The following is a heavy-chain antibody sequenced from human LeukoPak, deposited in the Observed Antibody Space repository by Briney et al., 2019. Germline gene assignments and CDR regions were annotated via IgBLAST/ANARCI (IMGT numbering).Heavy chain of an antibody. Sequence: GGSLRLSCAASGFNVSSKYMSWVRQAPGKGLEWVSVIYSGGYTYYADSVKGRFTISRDNSKNTLYLQMNSLRVEDTAVYYCARESRAITMVRGVIPNDAFDIWGQGTMVTVSS. CDR2: IYSGGYT. D-gene: IGHD3-10*01. V-gene: IGHV3-53*01. J-gene: IGHJ3*02. CDR3: ARESRAITMVRGVIPNDAFDI. CDR1: GFNVSSKY.